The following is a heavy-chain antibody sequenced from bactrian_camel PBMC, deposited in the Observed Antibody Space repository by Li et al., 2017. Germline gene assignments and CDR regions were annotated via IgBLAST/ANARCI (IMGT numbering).Heavy chain of an antibody. CDR1: GYASAIKC. Sequence: VQLVESGGGPVQSGGSLRLTCTASGYASAIKCWGWFRQAPGKDREGVAHIDSDGKWYAESPKGRSTISTDDANNTLDLQIDSLQPEDTAMYYCAVLSQFNHAVGYLLVSGNSMHHGARGPRSPSP. CDR2: IDSDGK. J-gene: IGHJ4*01. V-gene: IGHV3S55*01. D-gene: IGHD5*01. CDR3: AVLSQFNHAVGYLLVSGNSMH.